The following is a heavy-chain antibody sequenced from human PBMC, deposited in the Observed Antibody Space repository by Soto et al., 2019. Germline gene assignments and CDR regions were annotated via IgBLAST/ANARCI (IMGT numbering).Heavy chain of an antibody. J-gene: IGHJ4*02. CDR3: ARSPMGATYFDY. CDR2: IYSGGST. CDR1: GFTVSSNY. V-gene: IGHV3-53*01. D-gene: IGHD1-26*01. Sequence: EVQLVESGGGLIQPGGSLRLSCAASGFTVSSNYMSWVRQAPGKGLEWVSVIYSGGSTYYADSVKGRFTISRDNSKNTLYLQMNSLRAEDTAVYYCARSPMGATYFDYWDQGTLVTVSS.